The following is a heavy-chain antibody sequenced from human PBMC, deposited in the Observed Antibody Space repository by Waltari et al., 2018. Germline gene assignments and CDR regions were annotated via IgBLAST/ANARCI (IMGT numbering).Heavy chain of an antibody. CDR2: IYSGGKI. CDR1: GFTVTSNY. V-gene: IGHV3-53*01. J-gene: IGHJ4*02. D-gene: IGHD2-8*01. Sequence: EVQLVESGGGLIQHGGSLRLSCAASGFTVTSNYMSWSRQAPGKGLEYVSTIYSGGKIYYRDSVRGRFTISRDNSNNTLYLQMNSLRAEDTAVYYCARGGDDDNGYPFDHWGQGTLVTVSS. CDR3: ARGGDDDNGYPFDH.